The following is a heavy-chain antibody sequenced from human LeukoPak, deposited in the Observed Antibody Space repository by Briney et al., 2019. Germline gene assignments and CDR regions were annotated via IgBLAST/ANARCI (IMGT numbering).Heavy chain of an antibody. V-gene: IGHV3-30*14. J-gene: IGHJ4*02. CDR3: AKGTPSAIIVVVTALDY. CDR1: GFTFSSYA. CDR2: ISYDGSNK. D-gene: IGHD2-21*02. Sequence: PGGSLRLSCAASGFTFSSYAMHWVRQAPGKGLEWVAVISYDGSNKYYADSVKGRFTISRDNSKNTLHLQINSLRAEDTAIYYCAKGTPSAIIVVVTALDYWGQGTLVTVSS.